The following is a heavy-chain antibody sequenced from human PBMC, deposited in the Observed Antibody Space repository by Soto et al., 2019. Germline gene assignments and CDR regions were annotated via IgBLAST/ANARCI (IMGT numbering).Heavy chain of an antibody. CDR1: GFTFSDYA. Sequence: QVQLVESGGGVVQPGRSLRLSCAASGFTFSDYAMHWVRQAPGKGLEWVAVISYDGRKEYYADSVKGRVTISRDNSNKTRYLQMSSSVPEDTAVYYCARSTPGNWLRVDFCGPGTLVALSS. CDR2: ISYDGRKE. CDR3: ARSTPGNWLRVDF. D-gene: IGHD6-19*01. J-gene: IGHJ4*02. V-gene: IGHV3-30*04.